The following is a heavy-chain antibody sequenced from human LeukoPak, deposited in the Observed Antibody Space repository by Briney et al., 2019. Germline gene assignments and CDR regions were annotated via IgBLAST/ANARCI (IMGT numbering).Heavy chain of an antibody. CDR1: GGSISSSNYF. CDR3: ARDQYYDSSGYYPFDY. D-gene: IGHD3-22*01. V-gene: IGHV4-39*07. CDR2: IYYSGST. J-gene: IGHJ4*02. Sequence: SETLSLTCTVSGGSISSSNYFWGWIRQPPGKGLEWIGSIYYSGSTYYNPSLKSRVTMSVDTSKNQFSLKLSSVTAADTAVYYCARDQYYDSSGYYPFDYWGQGTLVTVSS.